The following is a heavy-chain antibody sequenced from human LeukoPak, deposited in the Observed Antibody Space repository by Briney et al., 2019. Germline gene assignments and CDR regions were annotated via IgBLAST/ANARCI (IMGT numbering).Heavy chain of an antibody. Sequence: SVKVSCKASGGTFSSYAISWVRQAPGQGLEWMGGIIPIFGTANYAQKFQGRVTITADKSTSTAYMELSSLRSEDTAVYYCARDLYYDILTGYYSHWFDPWGQGTLVTVSS. CDR2: IIPIFGTA. CDR3: ARDLYYDILTGYYSHWFDP. D-gene: IGHD3-9*01. J-gene: IGHJ5*02. V-gene: IGHV1-69*06. CDR1: GGTFSSYA.